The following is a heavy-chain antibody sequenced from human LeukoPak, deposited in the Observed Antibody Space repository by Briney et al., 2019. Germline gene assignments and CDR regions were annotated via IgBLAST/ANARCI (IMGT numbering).Heavy chain of an antibody. CDR1: GFTFSSYE. D-gene: IGHD3-10*01. V-gene: IGHV3-48*03. CDR3: ARASITLSRGEIVYYFDY. J-gene: IGHJ4*02. CDR2: ISSSGSTR. Sequence: PGGSLRLSCAASGFTFSSYEMHWVRQAPGKGLAWVSYISSSGSTRYYADSVKGRFTISRDNAKNSLFLQMNSLRAEDTAVYYCARASITLSRGEIVYYFDYWGQGTLVTVSS.